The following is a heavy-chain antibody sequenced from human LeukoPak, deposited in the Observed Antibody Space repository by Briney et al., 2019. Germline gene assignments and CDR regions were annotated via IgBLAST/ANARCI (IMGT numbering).Heavy chain of an antibody. Sequence: SGGSLRLSRAASGFTFRNYGMHWVRQATGKGLEWVSFIWSDGNNRFYADSVKGRFTISRDNSKNMLYLQMDTLRAEDTALYYCVKDPGASVSGCYIDVWGKGTTVIVSS. V-gene: IGHV3-30*02. J-gene: IGHJ6*03. D-gene: IGHD2-8*02. CDR1: GFTFRNYG. CDR2: IWSDGNNR. CDR3: VKDPGASVSGCYIDV.